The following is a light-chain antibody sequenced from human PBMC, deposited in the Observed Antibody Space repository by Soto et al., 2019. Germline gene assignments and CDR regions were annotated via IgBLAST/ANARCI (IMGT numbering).Light chain of an antibody. Sequence: SYELTQPPSVSVAPGETATIACGGNNIGTKSVHWYQQKPGQAPLLVIYYDIDRPSGIPERFSGASSVNTATLTITRVEAEDEADYYCQVWDGSRDQVVFGGGTQLTVL. J-gene: IGLJ3*02. V-gene: IGLV3-21*04. CDR2: YDI. CDR1: NIGTKS. CDR3: QVWDGSRDQVV.